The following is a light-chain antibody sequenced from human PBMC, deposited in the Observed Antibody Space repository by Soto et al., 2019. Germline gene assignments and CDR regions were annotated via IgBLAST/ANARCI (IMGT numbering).Light chain of an antibody. V-gene: IGLV1-40*01. CDR3: QSYDNILSSPL. J-gene: IGLJ3*02. CDR2: KNN. Sequence: QSVRTQPPSVSGAPGQTITMSCTGSGSNVGASYDVHWYQILPGAGPRLLIYKNNNRPSGVPDRFSGSKSGTSASLAITGLRAEDEADYYCQSYDNILSSPLFGGGTKVTVL. CDR1: GSNVGASYD.